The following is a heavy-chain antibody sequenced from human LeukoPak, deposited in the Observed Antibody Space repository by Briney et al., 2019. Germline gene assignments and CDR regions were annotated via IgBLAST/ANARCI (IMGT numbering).Heavy chain of an antibody. CDR1: GYTFTGYY. J-gene: IGHJ5*02. CDR3: ATTTLRFLDPLSRYNWFDP. CDR2: INPIFGTA. D-gene: IGHD3-3*01. V-gene: IGHV1-69*05. Sequence: SVKVSCKASGYTFTGYYMHWVRQAPGQGLEWMGWINPIFGTANYAQKFQGRVTITTDESTSTAYMELSSLRSEDTAVYYCATTTLRFLDPLSRYNWFDPWGQGTLVTVSS.